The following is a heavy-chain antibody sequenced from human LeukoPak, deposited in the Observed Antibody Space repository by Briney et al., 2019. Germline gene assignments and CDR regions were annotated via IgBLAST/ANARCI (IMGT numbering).Heavy chain of an antibody. V-gene: IGHV3-23*01. CDR2: ISGDGGST. CDR3: AKDTYYYDSSGYYPFGY. D-gene: IGHD3-22*01. J-gene: IGHJ4*02. CDR1: GFSFSIYT. Sequence: GGSLRLSCAASGFSFSIYTMAWVRQAPGGGLEWVAGISGDGGSTSYADSVKGRFAISRDNAKSTLQLQMNSLRAEDTAVHYCAKDTYYYDSSGYYPFGYWGQGTLVTVSS.